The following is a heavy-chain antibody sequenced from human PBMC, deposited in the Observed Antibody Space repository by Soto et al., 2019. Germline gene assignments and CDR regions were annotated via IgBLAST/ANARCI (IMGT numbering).Heavy chain of an antibody. CDR2: IKPDGSEK. V-gene: IGHV3-7*03. D-gene: IGHD1-26*01. J-gene: IGHJ4*02. CDR1: GFTFSSYW. CDR3: ASAGQWELPIDY. Sequence: EVQLVESGGGLVQPGGSLRLSCAASGFTFSSYWMSWVRQAPGKGLEWVANIKPDGSEKYYVDSVKGRFTISRDNAKNSRYLQMNSLTAEHTAVYYCASAGQWELPIDYWGQGTLVTVSS.